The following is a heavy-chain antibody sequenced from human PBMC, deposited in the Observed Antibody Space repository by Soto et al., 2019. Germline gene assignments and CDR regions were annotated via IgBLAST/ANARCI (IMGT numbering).Heavy chain of an antibody. Sequence: PGGSLRLSCAASGFMLGSYCMNWVRQAPGKGLEWVSGISHSGGTTNHADSVGGRFTISGDNSKTKVYLQMNSLRAEDRAVYYCARFSDATDRSGYGPLDSWGQGILVTVSS. D-gene: IGHD3-22*01. J-gene: IGHJ5*01. CDR1: GFMLGSYC. V-gene: IGHV3-23*01. CDR2: ISHSGGTT. CDR3: ARFSDATDRSGYGPLDS.